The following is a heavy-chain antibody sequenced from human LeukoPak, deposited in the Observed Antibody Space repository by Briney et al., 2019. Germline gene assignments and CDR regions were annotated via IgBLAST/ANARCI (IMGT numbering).Heavy chain of an antibody. CDR3: ARGYYYDSSGYTY. J-gene: IGHJ4*02. V-gene: IGHV3-21*01. Sequence: TGGSLRLSCAASGFTFSSHSMNWVRQAPGKGLEWVSSISSSSSYIYYADSVKGRFTISRDNAKNSLYLQMNSLRAEDTAVYYCARGYYYDSSGYTYWGQGTLVTVSS. CDR1: GFTFSSHS. D-gene: IGHD3-22*01. CDR2: ISSSSSYI.